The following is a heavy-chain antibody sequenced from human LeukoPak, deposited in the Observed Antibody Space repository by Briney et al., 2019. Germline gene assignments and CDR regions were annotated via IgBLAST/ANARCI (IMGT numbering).Heavy chain of an antibody. D-gene: IGHD3-9*01. J-gene: IGHJ6*02. CDR2: ITDSGNTI. CDR1: GFTFSGYN. Sequence: PGGSLRLSCAASGFTFSGYNMNWVRQAPGKGLEWVSYITDSGNTIHYADSVKGRFTISRDNAKNSLYLQMNSPRAEDTAVYYCARSIGLTGGGVDVWGQGTTVTVSS. CDR3: ARSIGLTGGGVDV. V-gene: IGHV3-11*01.